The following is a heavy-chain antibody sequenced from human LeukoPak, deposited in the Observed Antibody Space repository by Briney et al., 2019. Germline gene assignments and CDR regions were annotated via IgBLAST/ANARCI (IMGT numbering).Heavy chain of an antibody. V-gene: IGHV4-38-2*02. CDR3: ARDHSVTTPSV. Sequence: PSETLSLTCAVSGYSISSGYYWGWIRQPPGKGLEWIGSIYHSGSTYYNPSLKSRVTISVDTSKNQFSLKLSSVTAADTAVYYCARDHSVTTPSVWGQGTLVTVSS. CDR1: GYSISSGYY. D-gene: IGHD4-17*01. J-gene: IGHJ4*02. CDR2: IYHSGST.